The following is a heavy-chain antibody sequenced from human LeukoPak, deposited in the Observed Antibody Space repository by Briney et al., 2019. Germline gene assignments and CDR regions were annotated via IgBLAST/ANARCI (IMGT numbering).Heavy chain of an antibody. CDR2: INHNGNVN. CDR1: GFTFSSYW. D-gene: IGHD2-8*01. V-gene: IGHV3-7*03. Sequence: GESLRLSCAASGFTFSSYWMNWARQAPGKGLEWVASINHNGNVNYYVDSVKGRFTISRDNAKNSLYLQMSNLRAEDTAVYFCARGCGLDVWGQGATVTVSS. CDR3: ARGCGLDV. J-gene: IGHJ6*02.